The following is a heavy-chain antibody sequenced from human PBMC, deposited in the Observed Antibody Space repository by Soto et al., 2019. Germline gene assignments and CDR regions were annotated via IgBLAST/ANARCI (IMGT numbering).Heavy chain of an antibody. CDR3: TKGTWLDI. CDR1: GFTFGSHD. D-gene: IGHD6-19*01. Sequence: EVQLLESGGGLVQPGGSLRLSCAASGFTFGSHDMSWVRQAPGKVLEWVSSISVSDPDTYYADSVKGRFTLSRDISKNTLFLQMDSLRAEDTALYSCTKGTWLDIWGQGTMVTVSS. CDR2: ISVSDPDT. J-gene: IGHJ3*02. V-gene: IGHV3-23*01.